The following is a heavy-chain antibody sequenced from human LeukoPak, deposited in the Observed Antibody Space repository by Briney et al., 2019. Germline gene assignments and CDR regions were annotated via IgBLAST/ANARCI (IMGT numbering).Heavy chain of an antibody. D-gene: IGHD1-26*01. V-gene: IGHV4-59*01. CDR1: GGSISSYY. J-gene: IGHJ4*02. CDR3: ATWVGARFDY. Sequence: SETLSLTCTVSGGSISSYYWSWIRQPPGKGLGWIGYIYYSGSTNYNPSLKSRVTISVDTSKNQFSLKLSSVTAADTAVYYCATWVGARFDYWGQGTLVTVSS. CDR2: IYYSGST.